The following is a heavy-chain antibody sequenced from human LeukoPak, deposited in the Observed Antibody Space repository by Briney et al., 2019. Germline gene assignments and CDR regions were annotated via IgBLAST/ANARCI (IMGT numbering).Heavy chain of an antibody. D-gene: IGHD3-10*02. V-gene: IGHV3-23*01. CDR3: AKNRGATMIGGGLDY. Sequence: GGSLTLSCAASGFAFTNYAMTWARHAPAKGLEWVSLVTTSDTITYYADSVRGRFTVSRDNSMNTLYLQMTSLRAEDAAVYYCAKNRGATMIGGGLDYWGQGTLVTVSS. J-gene: IGHJ4*02. CDR1: GFAFTNYA. CDR2: VTTSDTIT.